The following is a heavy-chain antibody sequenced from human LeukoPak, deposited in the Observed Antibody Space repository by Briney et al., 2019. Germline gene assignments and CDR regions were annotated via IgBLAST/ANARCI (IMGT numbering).Heavy chain of an antibody. Sequence: KSGGSLRLSCAASGFTFSSYSMNWVRQAPGKGLEWVSSITRSNYIYYADSVKGRFTISRDNAKNSLYLQMNSLRAEDTAVYYCARALGWLPENYWGQGTLVTVSS. CDR2: ITRSNYI. V-gene: IGHV3-21*06. D-gene: IGHD5-24*01. J-gene: IGHJ4*02. CDR1: GFTFSSYS. CDR3: ARALGWLPENY.